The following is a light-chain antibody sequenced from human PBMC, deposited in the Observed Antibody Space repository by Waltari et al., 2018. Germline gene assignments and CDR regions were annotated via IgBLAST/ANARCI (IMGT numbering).Light chain of an antibody. CDR2: AAS. CDR1: QGIRDY. J-gene: IGKJ3*01. CDR3: QKCNSAPFT. V-gene: IGKV1-27*01. Sequence: IQMTQSPSSLSASGGNRVTITCRASQGIRDYVACYQQKPGKVPKLLIFAASTLHSGVTSRFSGSGSGTEFTLTISSLQPEDVATYYCQKCNSAPFTFGPGTKVDIE.